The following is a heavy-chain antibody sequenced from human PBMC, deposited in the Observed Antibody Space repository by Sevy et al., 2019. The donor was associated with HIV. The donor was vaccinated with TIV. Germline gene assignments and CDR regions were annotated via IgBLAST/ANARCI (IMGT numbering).Heavy chain of an antibody. J-gene: IGHJ6*02. D-gene: IGHD5-12*01. CDR3: AREGSAYDTYYYRYAMDV. Sequence: GGSLRLSCAASGFTFKSYWMTWVRQAPGKGLEWVANINQDGSEKYYSDSLKGRITISSDNSKNSVHLQINTLTAENTAVYYCAREGSAYDTYYYRYAMDVWGQGTTVTVSS. CDR1: GFTFKSYW. CDR2: INQDGSEK. V-gene: IGHV3-7*01.